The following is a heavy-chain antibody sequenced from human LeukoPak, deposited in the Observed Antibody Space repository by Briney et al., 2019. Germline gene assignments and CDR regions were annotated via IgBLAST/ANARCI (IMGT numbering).Heavy chain of an antibody. J-gene: IGHJ4*02. V-gene: IGHV1-2*02. Sequence: GSVKVSCKASGYTFTGYYMHWVRQAPGQGLEWMGWINPNSGGTNYAQKFQGRVTMTRDTSISTAYMELSRLRSDDTAVYYCARVLYGSGSYWNYFDYWGQGTLVTVSS. CDR3: ARVLYGSGSYWNYFDY. CDR2: INPNSGGT. D-gene: IGHD3-10*01. CDR1: GYTFTGYY.